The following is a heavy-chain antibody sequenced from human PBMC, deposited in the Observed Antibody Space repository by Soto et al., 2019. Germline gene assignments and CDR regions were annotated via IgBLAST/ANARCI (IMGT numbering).Heavy chain of an antibody. CDR2: IYYSGST. Sequence: QVQLQESGPGLVKPSQTLSLTCTVSGGSISSGGYYWSWIRQHPGKGLEWIGYIYYSGSTYYNPSLTSRVTISVDTSKNQCSLKLSSVTAADTAVYYCARVKRDYYDTQVGAFDIWGQGTMVTVSS. V-gene: IGHV4-31*03. D-gene: IGHD3-22*01. CDR1: GGSISSGGYY. CDR3: ARVKRDYYDTQVGAFDI. J-gene: IGHJ3*02.